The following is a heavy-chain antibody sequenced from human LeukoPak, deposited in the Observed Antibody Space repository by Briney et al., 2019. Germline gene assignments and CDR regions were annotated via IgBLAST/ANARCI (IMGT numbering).Heavy chain of an antibody. J-gene: IGHJ4*02. CDR3: ARSYYDSSGYYDY. Sequence: SETLSLTCTVSGGSISNKYWSWIRQPPGKGLEWIGYIYYSGSTNYNPSLKSRVAISVDTSKNQLSLKLSSVTAADTAVYYCARSYYDSSGYYDYWGQGTLVTVSS. CDR2: IYYSGST. CDR1: GGSISNKY. D-gene: IGHD3-22*01. V-gene: IGHV4-59*01.